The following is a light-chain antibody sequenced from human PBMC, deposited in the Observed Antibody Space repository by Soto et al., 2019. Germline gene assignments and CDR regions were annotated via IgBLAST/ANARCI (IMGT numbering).Light chain of an antibody. CDR1: NRDVGSYTL. CDR2: EVT. CDR3: FSYAGDSVYV. V-gene: IGLV2-23*02. Sequence: QSVLTQPASVSGSPRQSITISCTGTNRDVGSYTLVSWFQHLPVKAPKLVIYEVTKRPSGVSDRFSGSKSGNTDSLTTSGLQAEDEADYYCFSYAGDSVYVFGTGTKVTAL. J-gene: IGLJ1*01.